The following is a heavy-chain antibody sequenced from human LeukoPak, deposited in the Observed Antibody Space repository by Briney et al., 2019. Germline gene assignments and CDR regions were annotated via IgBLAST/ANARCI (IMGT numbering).Heavy chain of an antibody. CDR3: ARQYSSSWYKRGYFDY. J-gene: IGHJ4*02. CDR1: GGSISNYY. D-gene: IGHD6-13*01. Sequence: PSETLSLTCTVSGGSISNYYWNWIRQPPGKGLEWIGYIYYTGNTNYNPSLKSRVTISVDTSKNQFSLKLSSVTAADTAVYYCARQYSSSWYKRGYFDYWGQGTLVTVSS. V-gene: IGHV4-59*08. CDR2: IYYTGNT.